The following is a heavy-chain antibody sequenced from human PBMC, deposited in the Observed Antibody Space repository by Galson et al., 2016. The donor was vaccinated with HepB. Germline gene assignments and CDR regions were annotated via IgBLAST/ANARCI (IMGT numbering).Heavy chain of an antibody. CDR1: GFTFSSYY. CDR3: AKVLPYSAGHGMDV. CDR2: INRDESST. Sequence: SLRLSCAASGFTFSSYYMHWVRQAPGKGLVWVSRINRDESSTSYADYVKGRFTISRDNAKNTLYLQMNSLRAEDTAVYYCAKVLPYSAGHGMDVRGQGTTVTVSS. D-gene: IGHD6-13*01. J-gene: IGHJ6*01. V-gene: IGHV3-74*01.